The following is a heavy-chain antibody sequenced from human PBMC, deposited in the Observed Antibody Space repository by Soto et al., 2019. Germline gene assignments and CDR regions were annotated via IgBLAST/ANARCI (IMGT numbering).Heavy chain of an antibody. CDR2: ICYSGST. D-gene: IGHD6-19*01. V-gene: IGHV4-39*01. CDR3: ARRTVNIRTFYSGLKTHCFDY. CDR1: GDSMSSSDYY. J-gene: IGHJ4*02. Sequence: SETLSLTCAVSGDSMSSSDYYWGWIRQPPGKGLEWIGSICYSGSTYYNPSLQSRVAISVDTSKNQFSLKLKSVTAADTAIYYRARRTVNIRTFYSGLKTHCFDYWGQGAPVTVSS.